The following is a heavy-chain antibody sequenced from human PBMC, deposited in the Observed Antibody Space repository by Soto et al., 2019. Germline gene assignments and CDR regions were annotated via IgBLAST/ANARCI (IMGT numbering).Heavy chain of an antibody. CDR3: AREGLYDYVWGSYRQIDY. CDR2: IYYSGST. V-gene: IGHV4-31*03. J-gene: IGHJ4*02. D-gene: IGHD3-16*02. CDR1: GGSISSGGYY. Sequence: QVPLQESGPGLVKPSQTLSLTCTVSGGSISSGGYYWSWIRQHPGKGLEWIGYIYYSGSTYYNPSLKSRVTISVDTSKNQFSLKLSSVTAADTAVYYCAREGLYDYVWGSYRQIDYWGQGTLVTVSS.